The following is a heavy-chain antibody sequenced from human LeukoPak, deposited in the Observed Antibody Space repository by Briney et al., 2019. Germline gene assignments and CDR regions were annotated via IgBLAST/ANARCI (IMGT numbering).Heavy chain of an antibody. D-gene: IGHD4-17*01. CDR3: PRAPPVTTDYYFYYMDV. J-gene: IGHJ6*03. V-gene: IGHV4-4*07. Sequence: TSSETLSLTCTVSGGSISTYFWSWVRQPAGKGLEWIGRISTTGTTNYNPSLKSRVTMSVDTSKNQLSLKLTSVTAADTAVYYCPRAPPVTTDYYFYYMDVWGKGTTVTVSS. CDR1: GGSISTYF. CDR2: ISTTGTT.